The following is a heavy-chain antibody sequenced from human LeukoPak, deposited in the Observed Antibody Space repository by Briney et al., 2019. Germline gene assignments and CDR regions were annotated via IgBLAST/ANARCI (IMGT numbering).Heavy chain of an antibody. J-gene: IGHJ4*02. CDR3: ARTQPGYSSGGFDY. CDR2: IYYSGST. CDR1: GGSISSGTYY. D-gene: IGHD6-19*01. V-gene: IGHV4-39*01. Sequence: KPSETLSLTCTVSGGSISSGTYYWGWIRQPPGKGLEWIGSIYYSGSTYYNPSLKSRVTISVDTSKNQFSLKLSSVTAADTTVFYCARTQPGYSSGGFDYWGQGTPVTVSS.